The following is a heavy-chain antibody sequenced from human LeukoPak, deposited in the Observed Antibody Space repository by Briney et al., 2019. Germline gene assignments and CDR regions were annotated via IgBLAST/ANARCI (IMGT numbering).Heavy chain of an antibody. CDR2: IDYDGGSG. Sequence: GGSLRLSCTVSGFTLSSYEMSWIRQAPGKGLEWVSSIDYDGGSGHYADSVKGRFTISRDNSNNTLFLHLNSLRGEDTAVYYCTRNSGWYGLSWGLGTLVTVSS. CDR3: TRNSGWYGLS. V-gene: IGHV3-23*01. D-gene: IGHD6-19*01. J-gene: IGHJ1*01. CDR1: GFTLSSYE.